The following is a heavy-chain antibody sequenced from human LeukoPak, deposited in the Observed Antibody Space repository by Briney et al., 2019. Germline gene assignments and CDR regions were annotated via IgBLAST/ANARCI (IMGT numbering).Heavy chain of an antibody. CDR3: VRVMTTTRNFDY. J-gene: IGHJ4*02. D-gene: IGHD1-1*01. CDR1: GFTFSSHP. CDR2: ISYDGKNK. Sequence: GRSLRLSCAASGFTFSSHPMHWVRQTPGKGLEWVAVISYDGKNKYYADSVNGRFTVSRDNTKNTLNLQMNSLRVDDMGVYYCVRVMTTTRNFDYWGPGTLGTVSS. V-gene: IGHV3-30*04.